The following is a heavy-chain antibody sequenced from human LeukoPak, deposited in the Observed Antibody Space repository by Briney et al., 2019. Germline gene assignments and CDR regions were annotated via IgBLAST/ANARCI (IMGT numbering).Heavy chain of an antibody. CDR1: GGSISSYY. D-gene: IGHD3-16*02. CDR2: IYYSGST. Sequence: SETLSLTCTVSGGSISSYYLSWIRQPPGKGLEWIGSIYYSGSTYYNPSLKSRVTISVDTSKNHFSLKLSSVTAADTAVYYCARDAPYDYVWGSYPRTYGMDVWGQGTTVTVSS. CDR3: ARDAPYDYVWGSYPRTYGMDV. V-gene: IGHV4-39*07. J-gene: IGHJ6*02.